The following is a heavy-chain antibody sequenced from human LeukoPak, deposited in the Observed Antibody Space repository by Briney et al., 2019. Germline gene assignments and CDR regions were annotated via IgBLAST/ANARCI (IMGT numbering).Heavy chain of an antibody. CDR1: GFSLSSYGLA. V-gene: IGHV2-5*01. D-gene: IGHD5-24*01. CDR3: AHRTAGVDLDY. Sequence: SGPTLVKPTQTLTLTCTFSGFSLSSYGLAVGWVRQPPGKALEWLALIYWNDDKHYSPSLKGRLTISKDTSKNQVVLTMTNMDPVETATYFCAHRTAGVDLDYWGQGTLVTVSS. J-gene: IGHJ4*02. CDR2: IYWNDDK.